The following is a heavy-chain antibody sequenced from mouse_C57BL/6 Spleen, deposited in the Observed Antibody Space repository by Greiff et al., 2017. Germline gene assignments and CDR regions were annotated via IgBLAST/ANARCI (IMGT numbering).Heavy chain of an antibody. CDR2: IDPETGGT. J-gene: IGHJ1*03. D-gene: IGHD1-1*01. CDR3: TRHYGSSGYFDV. V-gene: IGHV1-15*01. CDR1: GYTFTDYE. Sequence: QVQLQQSGAELVRPGASVTLSCKASGYTFTDYEMHWVKQTPVHGLEWIGAIDPETGGTAYNQKFKGKAILTADKSSSAAYMELRSLTSEDSAVYYCTRHYGSSGYFDVWGTGTTVTVSS.